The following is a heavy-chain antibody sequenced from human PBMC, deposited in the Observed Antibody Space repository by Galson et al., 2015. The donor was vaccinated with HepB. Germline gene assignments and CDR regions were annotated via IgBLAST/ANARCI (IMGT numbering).Heavy chain of an antibody. Sequence: SLRLSCAASGFIFYDFAMHWVRQVPGKGLEWVSVITWDGSKTNYADSVRGRFTISRDNSKESLYLQMNNLRPEDTALYYCVKDMGSYRGYYDYYYGLDVWGQGTMVTVS. J-gene: IGHJ6*02. CDR2: ITWDGSKT. CDR1: GFIFYDFA. V-gene: IGHV3-43*01. D-gene: IGHD5-12*01. CDR3: VKDMGSYRGYYDYYYGLDV.